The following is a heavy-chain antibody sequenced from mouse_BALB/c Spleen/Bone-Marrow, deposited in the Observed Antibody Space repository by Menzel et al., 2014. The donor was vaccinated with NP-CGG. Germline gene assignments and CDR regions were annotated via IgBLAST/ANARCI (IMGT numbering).Heavy chain of an antibody. CDR2: INPYNGDT. Sequence: VQLKESGPELVKPGASVKISCKASGYSFTRYFMNWVMQSHGKSLEWIGRINPYNGDTFYNQKFKGKATLTVDKSSSTAHMELRSLASEDSAVYYCAREGYYYGSSYGNAMDYWGQGTSVTVSS. D-gene: IGHD1-1*01. J-gene: IGHJ4*01. CDR3: AREGYYYGSSYGNAMDY. CDR1: GYSFTRYF. V-gene: IGHV1-20*02.